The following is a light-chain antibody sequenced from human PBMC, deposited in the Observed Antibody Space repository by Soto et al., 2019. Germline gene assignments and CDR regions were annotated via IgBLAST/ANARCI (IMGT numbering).Light chain of an antibody. Sequence: DIQMTQSPSTLSASVGDRVTITCRASQSISSWLAWYQQKPGKAPKLLIYDASSLESRVPSRFSGSGSGTEFTLTISSLQPDDFATYYCQQYNSYSQTFGQGTKVEIK. CDR2: DAS. CDR1: QSISSW. J-gene: IGKJ1*01. V-gene: IGKV1-5*01. CDR3: QQYNSYSQT.